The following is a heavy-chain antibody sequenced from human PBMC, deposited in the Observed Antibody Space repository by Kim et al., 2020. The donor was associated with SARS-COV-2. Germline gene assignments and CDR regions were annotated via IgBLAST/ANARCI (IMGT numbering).Heavy chain of an antibody. V-gene: IGHV4-39*07. Sequence: SETLSLTCTVSGGSISSSSYYWGWIRQPPGKGLEWIGSIYYSGSTYYNPSLKSRVTISVDTSKNQFSLKLSSVTAADTAVYYCARERVTDLYYYYGMDVWGQGTTVTVSS. D-gene: IGHD3-3*01. CDR1: GGSISSSSYY. CDR2: IYYSGST. J-gene: IGHJ6*02. CDR3: ARERVTDLYYYYGMDV.